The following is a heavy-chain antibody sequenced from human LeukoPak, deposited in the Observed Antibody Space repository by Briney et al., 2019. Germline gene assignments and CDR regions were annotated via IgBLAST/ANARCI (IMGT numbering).Heavy chain of an antibody. J-gene: IGHJ4*02. Sequence: SETLSLTCAVYGGSFRVYYWNWIRQPPGKGLEWIGEINHSGSTNYNPSLKSRVTISVDTSKNQFSLKLSSVTAADTAVYYCARGRSYDFYWGQGTLVTVSS. CDR1: GGSFRVYY. CDR3: ARGRSYDFY. V-gene: IGHV4-34*01. D-gene: IGHD3-3*01. CDR2: INHSGST.